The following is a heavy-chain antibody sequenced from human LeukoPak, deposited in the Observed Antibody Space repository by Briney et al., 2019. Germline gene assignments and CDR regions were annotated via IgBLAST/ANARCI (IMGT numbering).Heavy chain of an antibody. V-gene: IGHV3-23*01. CDR2: INGGGGTT. Sequence: PGRSLRLSCAASGLSFDNYAMTWVRQVPGKGLEWVSGINGGGGTTHYADSVKGRFTVSRDNSKNTLYLQMNSLRAEDTAVYYCAKDPLGSSEYWGQGTLVTVSS. CDR3: AKDPLGSSEY. J-gene: IGHJ4*02. D-gene: IGHD3-10*01. CDR1: GLSFDNYA.